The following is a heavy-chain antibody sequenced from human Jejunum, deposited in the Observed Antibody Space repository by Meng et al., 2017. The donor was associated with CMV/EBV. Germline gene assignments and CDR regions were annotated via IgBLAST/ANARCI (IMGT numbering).Heavy chain of an antibody. Sequence: FTFRINLMGRTRQGPGKGLEWVSGIYRGGTTSYSDYVEGLITISRDNSKNMLYLQMNNLSTEDTAVYYCARDSGPESVATGDFDYWGQGTLVTVSS. V-gene: IGHV3-53*05. J-gene: IGHJ4*02. CDR2: IYRGGTT. CDR1: FTFRINL. D-gene: IGHD5-12*01. CDR3: ARDSGPESVATGDFDY.